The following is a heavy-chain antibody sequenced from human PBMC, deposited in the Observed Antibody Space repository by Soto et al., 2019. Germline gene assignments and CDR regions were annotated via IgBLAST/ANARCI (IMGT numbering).Heavy chain of an antibody. CDR2: IIPIFGTA. CDR3: ARSPILTGYGTVKAFDI. Sequence: SVKVSCKASGGTFSSYAISWVLQAPGQGLEWMGGIIPIFGTANYAQKFQGRVTITADESTSTAYMELSSLRSEDTAVYYCARSPILTGYGTVKAFDIWGQGTMVTVS. D-gene: IGHD3-9*01. J-gene: IGHJ3*02. CDR1: GGTFSSYA. V-gene: IGHV1-69*13.